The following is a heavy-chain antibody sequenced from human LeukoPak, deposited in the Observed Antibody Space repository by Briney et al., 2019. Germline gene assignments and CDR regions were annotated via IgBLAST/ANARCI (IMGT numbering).Heavy chain of an antibody. Sequence: ASVKVSCKVSGYTLTELSMHWVRQAPGKGLEWMGGFDPEDGETIYAQKFQGRVTMTEDTSIDTAYMELSSLRSEDTAVYYCAETYYYDSSGYYYVRWGQGTLVTVSS. V-gene: IGHV1-24*01. CDR2: FDPEDGET. D-gene: IGHD3-22*01. CDR3: AETYYYDSSGYYYVR. CDR1: GYTLTELS. J-gene: IGHJ4*02.